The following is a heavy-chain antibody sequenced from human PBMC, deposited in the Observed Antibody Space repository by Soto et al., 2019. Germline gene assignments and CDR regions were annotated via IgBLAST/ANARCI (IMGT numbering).Heavy chain of an antibody. D-gene: IGHD2-2*01. J-gene: IGHJ4*02. CDR3: ATSGGRSRAYQ. V-gene: IGHV4-39*01. CDR2: IYYGGIT. Sequence: PSETLSLTCTVSGASISSGTFYWGWIRQPPGKGLESIADIYYGGITYYNPSLKSRVTISVDTSKNQFSLRLSSVTAADTAVYFCATSGGRSRAYQWGQGTLVTVSS. CDR1: GASISSGTFY.